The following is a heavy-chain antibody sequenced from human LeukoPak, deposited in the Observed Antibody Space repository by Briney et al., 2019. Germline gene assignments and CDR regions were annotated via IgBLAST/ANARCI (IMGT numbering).Heavy chain of an antibody. CDR1: GFTFSSYV. V-gene: IGHV3-30*02. J-gene: IGHJ4*02. Sequence: GGSLRLSCAASGFTFSSYVMHWVRQAPGKGLEWVAYIRYDGSDKYYADSVKGRLTISSDNPKNTLYLQMSSLRAEDTAVYHCAKGKEDYYYDSSGYYYLDHWGQGTLVTVSS. CDR3: AKGKEDYYYDSSGYYYLDH. D-gene: IGHD3-22*01. CDR2: IRYDGSDK.